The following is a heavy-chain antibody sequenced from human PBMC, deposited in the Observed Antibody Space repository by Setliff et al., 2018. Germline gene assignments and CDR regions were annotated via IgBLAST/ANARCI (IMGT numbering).Heavy chain of an antibody. CDR3: ARKGISALSGAFDM. V-gene: IGHV4-4*07. CDR1: GGSISNYY. CDR2: IYTSEST. J-gene: IGHJ3*02. D-gene: IGHD1-26*01. Sequence: SETLSLTCTVSGGSISNYYWSWIRQPAGKGLEWIGRIYTSESTNYNPSLKSRVTMSVDTSKNQFSLKLSSVTAADTAMYYCARKGISALSGAFDMWGQGTMVTVSS.